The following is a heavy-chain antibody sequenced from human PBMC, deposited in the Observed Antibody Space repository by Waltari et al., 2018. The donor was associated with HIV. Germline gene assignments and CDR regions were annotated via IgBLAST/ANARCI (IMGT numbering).Heavy chain of an antibody. D-gene: IGHD5-12*01. CDR3: ARHPTPFTGYNSFDY. J-gene: IGHJ4*02. Sequence: QVQLVESGGGVVQPGRSLRLSCAASGFTFSSYGMHWVRQAPGRGVDWGCVKWLDGVNKYYEDSAKGRFTISRDNAKNTMYLQRNSRRAEDTAVYYCARHPTPFTGYNSFDYWGQGTLVTVSS. V-gene: IGHV3-33*01. CDR2: KWLDGVNK. CDR1: GFTFSSYG.